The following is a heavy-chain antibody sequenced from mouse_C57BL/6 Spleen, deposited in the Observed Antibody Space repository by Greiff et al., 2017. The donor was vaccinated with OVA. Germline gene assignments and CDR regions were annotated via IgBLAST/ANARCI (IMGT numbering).Heavy chain of an antibody. V-gene: IGHV1-15*01. CDR2: IDPETGGT. D-gene: IGHD2-5*01. CDR1: GYTFTDYE. CDR3: TTYSIYAMDY. Sequence: LQESGAELVRPGASVTLSCKASGYTFTDYEMHWVKQTPVHGLEWIGAIDPETGGTAYNQKFKGKAILTADKSSSTAYMELRSLTSEDSAVYYCTTYSIYAMDYWGQGTSVTVSS. J-gene: IGHJ4*01.